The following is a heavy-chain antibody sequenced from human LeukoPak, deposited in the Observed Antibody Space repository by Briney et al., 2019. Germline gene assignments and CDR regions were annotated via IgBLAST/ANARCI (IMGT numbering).Heavy chain of an antibody. J-gene: IGHJ3*02. CDR2: ISYDGSNK. V-gene: IGHV3-30*18. D-gene: IGHD6-13*01. CDR1: GFTFSSYG. CDR3: AKDALIAAAPDAFDI. Sequence: PGRSLRLSCAASGFTFSSYGMHWVRQAPGKGLEWVAVISYDGSNKYYADSVKGRFTISRDNSKNTLYLQMNSLRAEDTAVYYCAKDALIAAAPDAFDIWGQGTMVTVSS.